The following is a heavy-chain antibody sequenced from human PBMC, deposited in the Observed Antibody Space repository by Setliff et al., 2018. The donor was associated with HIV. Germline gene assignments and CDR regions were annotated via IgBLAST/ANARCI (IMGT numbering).Heavy chain of an antibody. D-gene: IGHD3-22*01. Sequence: PGGSLRLSCAASGFTFSNYEMNWVRQAPGKGLEWVSYISSSGTTIYYADSVKGRFTISRDNAKNSLYLQMNSLRAEDTAVYYCASDSYYYASSGYYPPGYWGQRTLVTISS. CDR1: GFTFSNYE. CDR3: ASDSYYYASSGYYPPGY. J-gene: IGHJ4*02. V-gene: IGHV3-48*03. CDR2: ISSSGTTI.